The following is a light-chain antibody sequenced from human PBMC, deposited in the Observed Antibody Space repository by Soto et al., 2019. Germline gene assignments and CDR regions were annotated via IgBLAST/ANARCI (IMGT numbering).Light chain of an antibody. CDR2: GAS. J-gene: IGKJ4*01. Sequence: EIVMTQSPATLSVSPGERATLSCRASQSVSSNLAWYQQKPGQAPRLLIYGASTRATGIPARFSGSGSGTEFTFTISSLQSEDFAVYYCQQYNNWPDTFGGGTKVDIK. CDR3: QQYNNWPDT. CDR1: QSVSSN. V-gene: IGKV3-15*01.